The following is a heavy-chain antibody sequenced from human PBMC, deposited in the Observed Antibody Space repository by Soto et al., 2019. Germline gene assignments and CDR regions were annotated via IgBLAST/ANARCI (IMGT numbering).Heavy chain of an antibody. CDR1: GLTFINYG. V-gene: IGHV3-48*02. D-gene: IGHD3-16*01. J-gene: IGHJ3*01. Sequence: VQLVESGGGLVQPGGSLTLSCAASGLTFINYGMNWVRQAPGKGLEWISFLSSSSITIFYADSVKGRFTLSRDHAKNALYARMTSLKDDDTAVYFCARGTFESVSHYRKPPAFHVCGQGTMVTVSS. CDR3: ARGTFESVSHYRKPPAFHV. CDR2: LSSSSITI.